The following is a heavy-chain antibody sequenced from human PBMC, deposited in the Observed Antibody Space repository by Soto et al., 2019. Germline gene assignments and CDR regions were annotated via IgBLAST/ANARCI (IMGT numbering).Heavy chain of an antibody. Sequence: PGGSLRLSCAASGFTFSSYAMSWVRKAPGKGLEWVSAISGSGGSTYYADSVKGRFTISRDNSKNTLYLQMNSLRAEDTAVYYCAKDVVVGALTAPYYFDFWGQGTLVTVSS. CDR1: GFTFSSYA. J-gene: IGHJ4*02. CDR3: AKDVVVGALTAPYYFDF. D-gene: IGHD1-26*01. CDR2: ISGSGGST. V-gene: IGHV3-23*01.